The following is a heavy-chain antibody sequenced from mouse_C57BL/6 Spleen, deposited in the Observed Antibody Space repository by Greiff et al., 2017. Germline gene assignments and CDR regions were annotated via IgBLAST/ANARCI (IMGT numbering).Heavy chain of an antibody. V-gene: IGHV1-55*01. Sequence: QVQLQQPGAELVKPGASVKMSCKASGYTFTSYWITWVKQRPGQGLEWIGDIYPGSGSTNYNEKFKSKATLTVDTSSSTAYMQLSSLTSEYSAVYYCAREGHYYGSSSYAMDYWGQGTSVTVSS. D-gene: IGHD1-1*01. CDR3: AREGHYYGSSSYAMDY. CDR1: GYTFTSYW. CDR2: IYPGSGST. J-gene: IGHJ4*01.